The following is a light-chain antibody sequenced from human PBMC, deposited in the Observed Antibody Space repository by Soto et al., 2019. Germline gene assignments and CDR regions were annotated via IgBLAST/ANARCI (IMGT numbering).Light chain of an antibody. J-gene: IGKJ2*01. Sequence: IQLTQSPSSLSASVGDRVTLTCRASQDINKFLAGFQQTPGKAPKLLVYSASTLHSGVPSRFSGSGSGTDFALTISSLPPEDFATYYCQQLKTYPSTFGQGTRLDIK. CDR2: SAS. V-gene: IGKV1-9*01. CDR1: QDINKF. CDR3: QQLKTYPST.